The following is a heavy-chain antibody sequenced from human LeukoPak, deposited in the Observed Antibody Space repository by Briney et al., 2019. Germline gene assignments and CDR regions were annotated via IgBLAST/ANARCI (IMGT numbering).Heavy chain of an antibody. D-gene: IGHD3-22*01. V-gene: IGHV5-51*01. Sequence: GESLKISCKGSGYSFTSYWIGWVRLMPGKGLEWMGIIYPGDSDTRYSPSFQGQVTISADKSISTAYLQWSSLKASDTAMYYCARTLYYDSSGYPPHFDYWGQGTLVTVSS. CDR1: GYSFTSYW. CDR2: IYPGDSDT. CDR3: ARTLYYDSSGYPPHFDY. J-gene: IGHJ4*02.